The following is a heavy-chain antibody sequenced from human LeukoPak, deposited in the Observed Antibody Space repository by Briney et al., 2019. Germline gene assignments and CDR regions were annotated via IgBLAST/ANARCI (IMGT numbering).Heavy chain of an antibody. CDR2: IRSGGTNI. Sequence: TGGSLRLSCAASGFTFSSYWMHWVRQAPGKGLVWVSRIRSGGTNINYADSVMGRFTISRDNAKNTLYLQMNSLRAEDTAVYYCVRGWGLDVWGQGTTVTVSS. CDR1: GFTFSSYW. V-gene: IGHV3-74*01. J-gene: IGHJ6*02. CDR3: VRGWGLDV.